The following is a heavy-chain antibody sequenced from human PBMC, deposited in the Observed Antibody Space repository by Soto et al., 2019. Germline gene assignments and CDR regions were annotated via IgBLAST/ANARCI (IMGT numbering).Heavy chain of an antibody. CDR1: GNTFTYRY. V-gene: IGHV1-45*02. Sequence: SVKVSCKALGNTFTYRYLHWVRQAPGQALEWMGWITPFSGDVHYAQKFQERVTITRDRSINTAYMRMSSLRSEDTAMYFCASGGAGSGPFTWELPDHWGQGTLVTVS. CDR3: ASGGAGSGPFTWELPDH. J-gene: IGHJ4*02. CDR2: ITPFSGDV. D-gene: IGHD1-26*01.